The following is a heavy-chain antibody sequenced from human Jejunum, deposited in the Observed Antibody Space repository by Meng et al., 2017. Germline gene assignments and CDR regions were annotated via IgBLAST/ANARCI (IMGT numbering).Heavy chain of an antibody. Sequence: HLQVSAPAAVSLSTTRSLTCTVFGGSIRSGGYYWSWIRQHPGKGLEWIGYIYYSGATYYNPSLKSRVTISVDTSKIQFSLKLSSVTAADTAVYYCARATGYYDSSGYWEYFDYWGQGTLVTVSS. CDR1: GGSIRSGGYY. J-gene: IGHJ4*02. D-gene: IGHD3-22*01. V-gene: IGHV4-31*03. CDR3: ARATGYYDSSGYWEYFDY. CDR2: IYYSGAT.